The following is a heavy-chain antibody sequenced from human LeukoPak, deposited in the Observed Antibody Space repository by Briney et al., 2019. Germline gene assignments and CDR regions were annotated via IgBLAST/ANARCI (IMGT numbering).Heavy chain of an antibody. CDR2: IRYDGSNK. J-gene: IGHJ4*02. D-gene: IGHD3-22*01. Sequence: GGSLRLSCVASGFTFSTYGMHWVRQAPGKGLEWVAFIRYDGSNKYYADSVKGRFTISRDNSKNTLYLQMNSLRAEDTAVYYCAALAGYYDSRGYPSPFDCWGQGTLVTVSS. V-gene: IGHV3-30*02. CDR1: GFTFSTYG. CDR3: AALAGYYDSRGYPSPFDC.